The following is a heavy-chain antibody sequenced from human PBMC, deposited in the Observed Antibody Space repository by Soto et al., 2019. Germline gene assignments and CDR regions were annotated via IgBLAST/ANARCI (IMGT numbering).Heavy chain of an antibody. CDR3: ARVGYYDSSGYYRTYWYFDL. V-gene: IGHV1-69*12. J-gene: IGHJ2*01. Sequence: QVQLVQSGAEVKKPGSSVKVSCKASGGTFSSYAISWVRQAPEQGLEWVGGIIPIFGTANYAQKFQGRVTITADESTSTAYMELSSLRSEDTAVYYCARVGYYDSSGYYRTYWYFDLWGRGTLVTVSS. CDR1: GGTFSSYA. CDR2: IIPIFGTA. D-gene: IGHD3-22*01.